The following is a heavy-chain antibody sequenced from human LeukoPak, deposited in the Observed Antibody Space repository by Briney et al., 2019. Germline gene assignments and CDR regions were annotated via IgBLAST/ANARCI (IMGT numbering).Heavy chain of an antibody. CDR2: ISSNGGST. V-gene: IGHV3-64D*06. CDR3: VVLSSGYFDY. Sequence: GGSLRLSCAASGFTFSSYAMSWVRQAPGKGLEYVSAISSNGGSTYYADSVKGRFTTSRDNSKNTLYLQMSSLRAEDTAVYYCVVLSSGYFDYWGQGTLVTVSS. CDR1: GFTFSSYA. J-gene: IGHJ4*02. D-gene: IGHD3-22*01.